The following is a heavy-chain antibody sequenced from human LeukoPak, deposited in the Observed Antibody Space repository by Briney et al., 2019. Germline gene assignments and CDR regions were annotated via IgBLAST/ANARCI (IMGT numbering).Heavy chain of an antibody. D-gene: IGHD2-2*01. CDR1: GFTFDDYA. Sequence: GRSLRLSCAASGFTFDDYAMHWVRQAPGKGLEWVSGISWNSGSIGYADSVKGRFTISRDNAKNSLYLQMNSLRAEDTALYYCAKDTEYQLLSPHLHVWGKGTTVTVSS. CDR3: AKDTEYQLLSPHLHV. V-gene: IGHV3-9*01. CDR2: ISWNSGSI. J-gene: IGHJ6*04.